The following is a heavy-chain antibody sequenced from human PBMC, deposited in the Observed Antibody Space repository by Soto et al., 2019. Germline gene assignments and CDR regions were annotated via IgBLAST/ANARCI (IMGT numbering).Heavy chain of an antibody. CDR2: VDQSGTT. D-gene: IGHD1-1*01. CDR1: GVSIRSSAYH. V-gene: IGHV4-39*02. J-gene: IGHJ5*01. CDR3: ARRMNVAGGWFDS. Sequence: SETLSLTCAVSGVSIRSSAYHWGWVRQPPGKGLGWLGSVDQSGTTYYNPSLNRRVTISLDTSKSHFSLKVTSATAADTAVYYCARRMNVAGGWFDSWGQGTPVTVSS.